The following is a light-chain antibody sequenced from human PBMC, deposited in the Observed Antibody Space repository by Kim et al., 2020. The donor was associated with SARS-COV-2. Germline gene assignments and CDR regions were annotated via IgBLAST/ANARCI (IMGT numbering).Light chain of an antibody. J-gene: IGKJ1*01. CDR2: GAS. Sequence: EIVLTQSPGTLSLSPGERATLSCRASQSVRSSYLAWYQQKPGQAPRLLIYGASSRATGIPDRFSGSGSGTDFTLTISRLEPEDFAVYYCQQYGSSRWTFGQGTKVDIK. CDR3: QQYGSSRWT. V-gene: IGKV3-20*01. CDR1: QSVRSSY.